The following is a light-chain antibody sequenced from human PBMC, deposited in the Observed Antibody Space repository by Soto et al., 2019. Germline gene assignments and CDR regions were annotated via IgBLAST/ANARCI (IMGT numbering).Light chain of an antibody. CDR2: GAS. CDR1: QSISDT. Sequence: EIVMTQSPATLSVSPGGRATLSCRASQSISDTLAWYQQKPGQAPRLLIHGASTRAPGFPARFSGSGSGTDFTLTISSLQSEDFAVYYCQPYNNWPWTFGQGTKVEIK. J-gene: IGKJ1*01. CDR3: QPYNNWPWT. V-gene: IGKV3-15*01.